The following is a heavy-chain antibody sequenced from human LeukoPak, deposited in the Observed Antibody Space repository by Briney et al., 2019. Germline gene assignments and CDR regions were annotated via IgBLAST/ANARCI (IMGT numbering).Heavy chain of an antibody. CDR3: ARDTLGEGEDANYAVYYFDY. CDR2: ISSSSSCI. Sequence: GGSLRLSCAASGFTFSSYSMNWVRQAPGKGLEWVSSISSSSSCIYYADSVKGRFTISRDNGKNSLDLQMNSLRANDTAVYYCARDTLGEGEDANYAVYYFDYWGQGTVVTVSS. D-gene: IGHD4/OR15-4a*01. J-gene: IGHJ4*02. V-gene: IGHV3-21*01. CDR1: GFTFSSYS.